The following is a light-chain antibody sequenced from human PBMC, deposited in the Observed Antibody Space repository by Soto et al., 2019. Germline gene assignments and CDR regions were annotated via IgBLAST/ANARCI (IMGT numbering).Light chain of an antibody. CDR1: QSVSSSY. CDR2: GAS. Sequence: EIVLTQSPGTLSLSPGQRATLSCRASQSVSSSYLAWYQQKPGQAPRLLIYGASSRATGIPDRFSGSGGTDFTLTISRLEPEDFAVYYCQQYISGSPLYTFGQGTKLEIK. CDR3: QQYISGSPLYT. V-gene: IGKV3-20*01. J-gene: IGKJ2*01.